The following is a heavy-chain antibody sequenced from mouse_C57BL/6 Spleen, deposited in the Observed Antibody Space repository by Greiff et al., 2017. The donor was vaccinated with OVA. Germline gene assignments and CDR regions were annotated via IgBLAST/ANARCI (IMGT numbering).Heavy chain of an antibody. CDR1: GYAFTNYL. D-gene: IGHD1-1*01. J-gene: IGHJ1*03. Sequence: QVQLQQSGAELVRPGTSVKVSCTASGYAFTNYLIEWVKQRPGQGLEWIGVINPGSGGTNYNEKFKGKATLTADKSSSTAYMQLSSLTSEDSAVYFCAVTTVVEYFDVWGTGTTVTVSS. CDR2: INPGSGGT. CDR3: AVTTVVEYFDV. V-gene: IGHV1-54*01.